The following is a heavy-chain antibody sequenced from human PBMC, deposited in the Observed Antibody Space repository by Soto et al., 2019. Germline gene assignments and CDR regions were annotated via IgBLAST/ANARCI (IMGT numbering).Heavy chain of an antibody. Sequence: SETLSLTCTVSGGSISSYYWSWIRQPPGKGLEWIGYIYYSGSTNYNPSLKSRVTISVDTSKNQFSLKLSSVNAADTAVYYCERTHYGDYDYWGQGTLVTVSS. V-gene: IGHV4-59*08. CDR3: ERTHYGDYDY. J-gene: IGHJ4*02. CDR1: GGSISSYY. D-gene: IGHD4-17*01. CDR2: IYYSGST.